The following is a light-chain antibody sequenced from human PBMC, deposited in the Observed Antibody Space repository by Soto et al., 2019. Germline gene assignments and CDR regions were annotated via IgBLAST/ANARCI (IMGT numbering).Light chain of an antibody. Sequence: EIVLTQSPGTLSLSPGERATLSCRASQSVSSSYLAWYQQKPGQAPRLLIYGASSRATGIPDRFSGSGSGTDFAITISRLETEDFAVYYCQQYCSSPRTFGHGTKLDIK. J-gene: IGKJ2*01. CDR3: QQYCSSPRT. CDR1: QSVSSSY. V-gene: IGKV3-20*01. CDR2: GAS.